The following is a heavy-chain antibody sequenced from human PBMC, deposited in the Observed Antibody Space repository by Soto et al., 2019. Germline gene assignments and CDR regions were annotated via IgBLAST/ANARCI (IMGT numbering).Heavy chain of an antibody. CDR2: IYTSGST. Sequence: SETLSLTCTVSGGSISSYYWSWIRQPAGKGLEWIGRIYTSGSTNYNPSLKSRVTMSVDTPKNQFSLKLSSVTAADTAVYYCARASIVGATSWFDPWGQGTLVTVSS. CDR3: ARASIVGATSWFDP. V-gene: IGHV4-4*07. D-gene: IGHD1-26*01. J-gene: IGHJ5*02. CDR1: GGSISSYY.